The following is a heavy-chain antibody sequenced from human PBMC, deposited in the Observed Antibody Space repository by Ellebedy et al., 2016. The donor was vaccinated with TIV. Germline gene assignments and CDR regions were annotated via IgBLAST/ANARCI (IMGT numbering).Heavy chain of an antibody. CDR3: ARGVAWTAGDGVIQLWLTGYYYYGMDV. CDR1: GGSISSYY. J-gene: IGHJ6*02. D-gene: IGHD5-18*01. CDR2: IYYSGST. Sequence: SETLSLTCTVSGGSISSYYWSWIRQPPGKGLEWIGYIYYSGSTNYNPSLKSRVTISVDTSKNQFSLKLSSVTAADTAVYYCARGVAWTAGDGVIQLWLTGYYYYGMDVWGQGTTVTVSS. V-gene: IGHV4-59*01.